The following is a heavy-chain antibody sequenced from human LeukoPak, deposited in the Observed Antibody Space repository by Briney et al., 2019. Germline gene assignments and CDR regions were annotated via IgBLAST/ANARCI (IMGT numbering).Heavy chain of an antibody. V-gene: IGHV3-48*03. Sequence: PGGSLRLSCAASGFTFSSYEMNWVRQAPGKGLEWVSYISSSGSTIYYADSVKGRFTISRDNAKNSLYLQMNSLRAEDTAVYYCARELSGSYPNDYWGQGTLVTVSP. D-gene: IGHD1-26*01. J-gene: IGHJ4*02. CDR2: ISSSGSTI. CDR1: GFTFSSYE. CDR3: ARELSGSYPNDY.